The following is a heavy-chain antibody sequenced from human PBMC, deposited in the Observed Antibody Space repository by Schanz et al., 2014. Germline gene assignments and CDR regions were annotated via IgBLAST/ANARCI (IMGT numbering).Heavy chain of an antibody. D-gene: IGHD6-19*01. CDR1: GDSVNSNY. CDR2: FYNPGST. Sequence: QVQLQESGPGLVKPSETLSLTCTVSGDSVNSNYWNWIRQSPGRGLEWIGHFYNPGSTNYNPPLKRRAPIKIDTPTNKFSQNLPCVTAADTAVYFCARNKYTSGWYYFDYWGQGVLVTVSS. V-gene: IGHV4-59*08. CDR3: ARNKYTSGWYYFDY. J-gene: IGHJ4*02.